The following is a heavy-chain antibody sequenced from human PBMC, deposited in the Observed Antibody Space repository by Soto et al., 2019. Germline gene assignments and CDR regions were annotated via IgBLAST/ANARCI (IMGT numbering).Heavy chain of an antibody. CDR1: GGTFSSYA. D-gene: IGHD2-2*01. CDR2: IIPIFGTA. Sequence: QVQLVQSGAEVKTPGSSVKVSCKASGGTFSSYAISWVRQAPGQGLAWMGGIIPIFGTANYAQKFQGRVTITADESTSTAYMELSRLRSEDTAVYYCARGVVVVPHPYYYYYGMDVCGQGTTVTVSS. V-gene: IGHV1-69*01. CDR3: ARGVVVVPHPYYYYYGMDV. J-gene: IGHJ6*02.